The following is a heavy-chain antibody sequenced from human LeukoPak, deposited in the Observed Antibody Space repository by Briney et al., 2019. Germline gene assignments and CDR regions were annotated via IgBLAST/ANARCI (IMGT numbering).Heavy chain of an antibody. J-gene: IGHJ4*02. CDR2: TSSNGGST. V-gene: IGHV3-64*01. Sequence: GGSLRLSCAASGFTFSSYAMHWVRQAPGKGLEYVSATSSNGGSTYYANSVRGRFTISRDNSKNTLYLQMGSLRAEDMAVYYCARDNRGHGSGTFDYWGQGTLVTVSS. CDR3: ARDNRGHGSGTFDY. CDR1: GFTFSSYA. D-gene: IGHD3-10*01.